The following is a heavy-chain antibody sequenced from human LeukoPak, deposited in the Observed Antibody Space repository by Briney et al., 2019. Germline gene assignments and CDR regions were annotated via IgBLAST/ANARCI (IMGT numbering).Heavy chain of an antibody. J-gene: IGHJ4*02. CDR3: ARMDADYDLA. D-gene: IGHD4-17*01. Sequence: SQTLSLTCTASGGSISAYYWSWIRHPAGKGLEWLGLIYSSGSTNYNPSLNSRVTMSVDTSKNHFSLKLSSVTAADTAVYYCARMDADYDLAWGQGTLVTVSS. V-gene: IGHV4-4*07. CDR2: IYSSGST. CDR1: GGSISAYY.